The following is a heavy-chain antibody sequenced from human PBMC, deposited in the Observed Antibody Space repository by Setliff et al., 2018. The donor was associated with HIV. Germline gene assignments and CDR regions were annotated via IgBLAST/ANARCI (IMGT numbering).Heavy chain of an antibody. Sequence: SETLSLTCAVSGGSISSGSYSWTWIRQPPGKGLEWIAYIFHSGRIYYNPTLKSRVTMSVDRSKNHLSLNVTSVTAADTAVYYCARCSVGWSREENPRPDGAFHIWGQGTMGTVS. CDR3: ARCSVGWSREENPRPDGAFHI. CDR1: GGSISSGSYS. V-gene: IGHV4-30-2*01. D-gene: IGHD3-3*01. CDR2: IFHSGRI. J-gene: IGHJ3*02.